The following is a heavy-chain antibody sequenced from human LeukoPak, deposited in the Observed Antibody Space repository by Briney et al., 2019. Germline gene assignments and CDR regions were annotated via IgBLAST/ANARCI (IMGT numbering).Heavy chain of an antibody. D-gene: IGHD6-19*01. CDR2: ISSSGSTI. CDR1: GFTFSDYY. CDR3: ARNQWLDFDAFDI. J-gene: IGHJ3*02. V-gene: IGHV3-11*04. Sequence: GGSLRLSCAASGFTFSDYYMSWIRQAPGKGLEWVSYISSSGSTIYYADSVKGRFTISRDNAKNSLYLQMNSLRAEDTAVYYCARNQWLDFDAFDIWGQGTMVTVSS.